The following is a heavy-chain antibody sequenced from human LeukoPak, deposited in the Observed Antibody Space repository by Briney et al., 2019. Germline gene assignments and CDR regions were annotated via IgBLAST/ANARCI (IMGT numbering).Heavy chain of an antibody. CDR2: INPNSGDT. J-gene: IGHJ4*02. D-gene: IGHD6-13*01. Sequence: ASVKVSCKASGYSFTGNYMHWVRQAPGQGLEWMGWINPNSGDTNFAQKFQGRVTMTRDTSISTTYMELSRLASDDTAIYYCARDRTASWYGGEDYWGQGTLVTVSS. CDR1: GYSFTGNY. V-gene: IGHV1-2*02. CDR3: ARDRTASWYGGEDY.